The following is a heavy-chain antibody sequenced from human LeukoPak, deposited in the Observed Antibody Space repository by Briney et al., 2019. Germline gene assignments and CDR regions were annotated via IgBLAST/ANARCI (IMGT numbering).Heavy chain of an antibody. V-gene: IGHV3-23*01. CDR2: ISGSGDST. J-gene: IGHJ4*02. D-gene: IGHD4-23*01. Sequence: GGSLRLSCAVSGFTFSSYAMSWVRQAPGKGLEWVSAISGSGDSTYYADSVKGRFTISRDNSKNTLYLQMNSLRAEDTAVYYCAKDRLRWFFDYWGQGTLVTVSS. CDR1: GFTFSSYA. CDR3: AKDRLRWFFDY.